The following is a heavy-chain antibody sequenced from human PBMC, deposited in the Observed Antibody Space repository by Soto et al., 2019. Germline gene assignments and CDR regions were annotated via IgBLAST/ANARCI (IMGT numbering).Heavy chain of an antibody. J-gene: IGHJ6*02. CDR1: GFTVSSNY. V-gene: IGHV3-23*01. D-gene: IGHD6-13*01. CDR2: ISGSGGST. Sequence: GGSLRLSCAASGFTVSSNYMSWVRQAPGKGLEWVSAISGSGGSTYYADSVKGRFTISRDNSKNTLYLQMNSLRAEDTAVYYCETEIAGRDYYYYGMDVWGQGTTVTVSS. CDR3: ETEIAGRDYYYYGMDV.